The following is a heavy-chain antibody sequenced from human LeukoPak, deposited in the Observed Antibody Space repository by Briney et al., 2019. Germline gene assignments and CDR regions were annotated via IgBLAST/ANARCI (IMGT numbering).Heavy chain of an antibody. D-gene: IGHD3-22*01. Sequence: GSLRLSCAASGFTLSSYEMNLVRQAPGKGLELVSYISSSGSTIYYADSVKGRFTISRDNAKNSLYLQMNSLRAEDTAVYYCARYYDSSGYYFFDYWGQGTLVTVSS. CDR2: ISSSGSTI. CDR1: GFTLSSYE. CDR3: ARYYDSSGYYFFDY. J-gene: IGHJ4*02. V-gene: IGHV3-48*03.